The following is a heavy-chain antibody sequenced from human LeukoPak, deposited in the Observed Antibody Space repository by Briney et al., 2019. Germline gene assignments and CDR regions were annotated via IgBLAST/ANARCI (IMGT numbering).Heavy chain of an antibody. Sequence: GGSLRLSCAASGFTVSTNYMTWVRQAPWKGLEWVSLIYSDGNTYYTDSVKGRFTISRDNSKNTLYLQMNSLRAEDTAMYYCAKCYGDYIRYFDYWGQGTLVTVSS. D-gene: IGHD4-17*01. CDR2: IYSDGNT. CDR3: AKCYGDYIRYFDY. V-gene: IGHV3-53*01. CDR1: GFTVSTNY. J-gene: IGHJ4*02.